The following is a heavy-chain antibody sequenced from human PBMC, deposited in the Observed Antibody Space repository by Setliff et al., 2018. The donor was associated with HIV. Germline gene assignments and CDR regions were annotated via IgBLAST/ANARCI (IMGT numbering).Heavy chain of an antibody. CDR2: ITRTSDYI. CDR1: GFTFSTYT. CDR3: ARGYDFWSGGDPLGDAFDV. J-gene: IGHJ3*01. D-gene: IGHD3-3*01. V-gene: IGHV3-21*01. Sequence: GGSLRLSCAASGFTFSTYTMNWVRQAPGKGLEWVSSITRTSDYIYYADSVKGRFTISRDNAKNSLYLQMTSLRAEGTAVYYCARGYDFWSGGDPLGDAFDVWGQGTMVTVSS.